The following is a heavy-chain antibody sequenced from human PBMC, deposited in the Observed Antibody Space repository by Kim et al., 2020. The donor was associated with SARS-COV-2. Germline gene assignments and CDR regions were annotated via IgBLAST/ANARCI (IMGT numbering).Heavy chain of an antibody. V-gene: IGHV4-59*08. D-gene: IGHD5-18*01. CDR3: ARHPIGYSYGPGFDY. Sequence: PPLMVRVTISVDTSKNQFSLKLSSMTAADTAVYYCARHPIGYSYGPGFDYWGQGTLVTVSS. J-gene: IGHJ4*02.